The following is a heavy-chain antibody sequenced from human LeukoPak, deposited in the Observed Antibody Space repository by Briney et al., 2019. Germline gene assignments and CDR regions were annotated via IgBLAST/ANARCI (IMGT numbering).Heavy chain of an antibody. CDR3: ARTAYKTRRFGELLGAFDI. CDR1: GYTFTSYD. D-gene: IGHD3-10*01. J-gene: IGHJ3*02. Sequence: ASVKVSCKASGYTFTSYDINWVRQATGQGLEWMGWMNPNSGNTGYAQKFQGRVTMTRNTSISTAYMELSSLRSEDTAVYYCARTAYKTRRFGELLGAFDIWGQGTMVTVSS. CDR2: MNPNSGNT. V-gene: IGHV1-8*01.